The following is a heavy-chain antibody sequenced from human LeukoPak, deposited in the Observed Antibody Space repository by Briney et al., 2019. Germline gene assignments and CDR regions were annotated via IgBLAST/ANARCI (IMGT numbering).Heavy chain of an antibody. CDR2: SWYSGRT. CDR1: VRSMCSSSYY. Sequence: SETVSLPCTVFVRSMCSSSYYGGWICKPPGEGLEWHGSSWYSGRTYYNPSLTGRVTISVDTSKNQFSLKLSSVTAADTAMYYCERDPTATPRSNWFDPWGQGTLVTVSS. V-gene: IGHV4-39*07. CDR3: ERDPTATPRSNWFDP. D-gene: IGHD1-1*01. J-gene: IGHJ5*02.